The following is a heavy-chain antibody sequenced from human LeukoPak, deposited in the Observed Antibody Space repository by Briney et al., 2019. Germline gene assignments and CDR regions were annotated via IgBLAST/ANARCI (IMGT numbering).Heavy chain of an antibody. CDR3: ARDLYRIVVVPHYFDY. CDR2: MNPNSGNT. J-gene: IGHJ4*02. D-gene: IGHD3-22*01. CDR1: GYTFTSYV. V-gene: IGHV1-8*03. Sequence: ASVKVSCKASGYTFTSYVINWVRQATGQGLEWMGWMNPNSGNTGYAQKFQGRVTITRNTSISTAYMELSSLRSEDTAVYYCARDLYRIVVVPHYFDYWGQGTLVTVSS.